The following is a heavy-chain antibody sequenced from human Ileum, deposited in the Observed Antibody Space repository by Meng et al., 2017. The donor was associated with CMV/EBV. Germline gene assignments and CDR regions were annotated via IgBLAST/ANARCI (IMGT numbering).Heavy chain of an antibody. J-gene: IGHJ6*01. CDR2: INHSGST. V-gene: IGHV4-34*01. Sequence: SETLSLTCAVYGGSFSGYYWSWIRQPPGKGLEWIGEINHSGSTNYNPSLKSRVTISVDTSKNQFSLKLSSVTAADTAVYYCARDKSRIQLWLGSYYYGMDVWGQGTTVTCYS. CDR1: GGSFSGYY. CDR3: ARDKSRIQLWLGSYYYGMDV. D-gene: IGHD5-18*01.